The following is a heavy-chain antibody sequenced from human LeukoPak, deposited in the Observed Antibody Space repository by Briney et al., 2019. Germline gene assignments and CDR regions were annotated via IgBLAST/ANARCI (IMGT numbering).Heavy chain of an antibody. CDR3: ARDLAYCGGDCYTDY. Sequence: SETLSLTCTVSGGSISSSSYYWGWIRQPPGKGLEWIGSIYYSGSTYYNPSLKSRVTISVDTSKNQFSLKLSSVTAADTAVYYCARDLAYCGGDCYTDYWGQGTLVTVSS. CDR1: GGSISSSSYY. V-gene: IGHV4-39*07. J-gene: IGHJ4*02. CDR2: IYYSGST. D-gene: IGHD2-21*02.